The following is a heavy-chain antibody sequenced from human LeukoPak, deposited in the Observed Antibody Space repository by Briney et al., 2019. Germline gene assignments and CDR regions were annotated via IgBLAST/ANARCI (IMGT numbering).Heavy chain of an antibody. CDR2: IIPILGIA. Sequence: SVKVSCKASGGTFSSYAISWVRQAPGQGLEWMGRIIPILGIANYAQKFQGRVTITADKSTSTAYMELSSLRSEDTAVSYCARGTDCGGDCYSLYFQHWGQGTLVTVSS. CDR3: ARGTDCGGDCYSLYFQH. D-gene: IGHD2-21*02. CDR1: GGTFSSYA. J-gene: IGHJ1*01. V-gene: IGHV1-69*04.